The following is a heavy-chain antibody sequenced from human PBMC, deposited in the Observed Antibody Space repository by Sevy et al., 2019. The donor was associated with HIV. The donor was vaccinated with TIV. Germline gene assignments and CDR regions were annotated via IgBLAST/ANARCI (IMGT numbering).Heavy chain of an antibody. V-gene: IGHV3-23*01. CDR1: GFTFSTYA. J-gene: IGHJ4*02. CDR3: TNHYDTGGRLDYFDY. D-gene: IGHD3-22*01. Sequence: RLSCAASGFTFSTYAMSWVRQAPGKGLEWVSAISASGDTTYYADSVKGRFTISRDKSESTLYLQMNSLRAEDTAIYYCTNHYDTGGRLDYFDYWGQGTLVTVSS. CDR2: ISASGDTT.